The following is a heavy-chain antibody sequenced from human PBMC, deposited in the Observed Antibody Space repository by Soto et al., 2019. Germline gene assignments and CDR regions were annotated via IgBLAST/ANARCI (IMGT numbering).Heavy chain of an antibody. J-gene: IGHJ4*02. CDR3: ARQADYNILTGYFYYFDY. CDR2: IYPGDSDA. CDR1: GYSFTDYC. V-gene: IGHV5-51*01. Sequence: VESLKISCKSSGYSFTDYCIGWLRQMPVKGLEWMGIIYPGDSDARYSPSFEGQVTISVDTSINTAFLRWNSLTASDTAIYYCARQADYNILTGYFYYFDYWGQGSLVTVSS. D-gene: IGHD3-9*01.